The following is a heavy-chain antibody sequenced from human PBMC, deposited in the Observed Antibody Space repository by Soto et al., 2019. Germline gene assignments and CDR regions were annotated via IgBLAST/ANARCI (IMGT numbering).Heavy chain of an antibody. V-gene: IGHV3-30-3*01. Sequence: LRLSCATSGFTFSNYGMHWVRQAPGKGLEWVAVISYVGSNKYYADSVKDRFTISRDNSKSTLYLQMNSLRAEDTAVYYCARDVGLWGYGSGSQISAFWGQGTLVTVSS. CDR1: GFTFSNYG. J-gene: IGHJ4*02. CDR3: ARDVGLWGYGSGSQISAF. CDR2: ISYVGSNK. D-gene: IGHD3-10*01.